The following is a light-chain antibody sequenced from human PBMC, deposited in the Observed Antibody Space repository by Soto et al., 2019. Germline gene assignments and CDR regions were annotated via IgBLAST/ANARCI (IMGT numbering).Light chain of an antibody. V-gene: IGLV2-23*02. CDR1: SSDVGNYNL. CDR3: CSYAGDSYV. J-gene: IGLJ1*01. CDR2: DVS. Sequence: QSVLTQPASVSGCPGQSITICCTGASSDVGNYNLVSWYQQHPGKAPKLMIYDVSKRPSGDSNRFSGSKSGNTASLTISKLLXXXEXXXYCCSYAGDSYVFGTGTKVTVL.